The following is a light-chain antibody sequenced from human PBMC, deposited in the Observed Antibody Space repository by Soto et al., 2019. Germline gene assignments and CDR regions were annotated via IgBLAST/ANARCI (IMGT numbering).Light chain of an antibody. J-gene: IGKJ4*01. V-gene: IGKV1-5*01. CDR2: DAS. Sequence: DIQMTQSPSTLSASVGDRVTITCRASQSISSWLAWYQQKPGKAPKLLTYDASSLESGVPSRFSGSGSGTEFTLTISSLEPEDFAVYYCQQRSNWLRTFGGGTKVDIK. CDR1: QSISSW. CDR3: QQRSNWLRT.